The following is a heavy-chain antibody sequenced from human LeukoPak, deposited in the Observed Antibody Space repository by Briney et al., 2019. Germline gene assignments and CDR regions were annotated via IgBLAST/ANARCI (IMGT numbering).Heavy chain of an antibody. V-gene: IGHV1-69*01. CDR1: GGTFISYA. D-gene: IGHD2-15*01. Sequence: GSSVKVSCTASGGTFISYAISWVRQAPGQGLEWMGGIIPIFGTANYAQKFQGRVTITADESTSTAYMELSSLRSEDTAVYYCAREVEEYCSGGICYGAHYWGQGTLVTVSS. J-gene: IGHJ4*02. CDR2: IIPIFGTA. CDR3: AREVEEYCSGGICYGAHY.